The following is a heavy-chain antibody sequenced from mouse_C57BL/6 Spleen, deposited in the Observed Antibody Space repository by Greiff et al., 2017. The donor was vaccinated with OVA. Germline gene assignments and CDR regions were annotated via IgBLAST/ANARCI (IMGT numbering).Heavy chain of an antibody. D-gene: IGHD1-1*01. V-gene: IGHV5-17*01. CDR2: ISSGSSTI. CDR1: GFTFSDYG. CDR3: ARSPYYYGSSYFDY. J-gene: IGHJ2*01. Sequence: VQLQESGGGLVKPGGSLKLSCAASGFTFSDYGMHWVRQAPEKGLEWVAYISSGSSTIYYADTVKGRFTISRDNAKNTLFLQMTSLRSEDTAMYYCARSPYYYGSSYFDYWGQGTTLTVSS.